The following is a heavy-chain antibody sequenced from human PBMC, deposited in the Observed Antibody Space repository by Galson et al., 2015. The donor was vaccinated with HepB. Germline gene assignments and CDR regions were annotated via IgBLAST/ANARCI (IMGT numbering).Heavy chain of an antibody. CDR3: AKEYYYDSSGYYYRYFQH. Sequence: LRLSCAASGFTFSSYGMHWVRQAPGKGLEWVAVISYDGSNKYYADSVKGRFTISRDNSKNTLYLQMNSLRAEDTAVYYCAKEYYYDSSGYYYRYFQHWGQGTLVTVSS. V-gene: IGHV3-30*18. J-gene: IGHJ1*01. D-gene: IGHD3-22*01. CDR2: ISYDGSNK. CDR1: GFTFSSYG.